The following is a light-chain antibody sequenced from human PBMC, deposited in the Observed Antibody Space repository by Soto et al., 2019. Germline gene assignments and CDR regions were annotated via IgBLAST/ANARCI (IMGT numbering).Light chain of an antibody. CDR2: DTS. V-gene: IGKV1-5*01. Sequence: DIQMTQSPSTLSPSVGDRITITYRASQSITMWLAWYQQKPGKAPKLLIYDTSNLESGVPAMFIGSGSGTEFTLAISSLQPYDFATYYCQPYNTYSRPFGHRTTLDIK. J-gene: IGKJ1*01. CDR3: QPYNTYSRP. CDR1: QSITMW.